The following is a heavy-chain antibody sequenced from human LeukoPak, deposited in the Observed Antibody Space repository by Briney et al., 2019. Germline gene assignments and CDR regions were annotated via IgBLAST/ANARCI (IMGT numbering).Heavy chain of an antibody. CDR3: AKDGAWLRFDD. J-gene: IGHJ4*02. CDR2: ISPGGGPT. D-gene: IGHD5-12*01. CDR1: GFPFSIHG. Sequence: GGTLRLSCAGSGFPFSIHGMNWVRQAPGKGLEWVSGISPGGGPTYYADSVKGRFTISRDDSKNTLYLQMNNLRAEDTAVYYRAKDGAWLRFDDWGQGILVTVSS. V-gene: IGHV3-23*01.